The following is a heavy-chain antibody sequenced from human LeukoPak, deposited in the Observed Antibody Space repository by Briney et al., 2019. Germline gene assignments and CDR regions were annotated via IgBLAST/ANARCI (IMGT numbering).Heavy chain of an antibody. Sequence: GGSLRLSCAASGFTFSSYAMSWVRQAPGKGLEWVSGISGSGGSTYYADSVKGRFTISRDNSKNTLYLQMNSLRAEDTAVYYCAKSSGWPYYYYYYYMDVWGKGTTVTVSS. CDR3: AKSSGWPYYYYYYYMDV. D-gene: IGHD6-19*01. J-gene: IGHJ6*03. V-gene: IGHV3-23*01. CDR2: ISGSGGST. CDR1: GFTFSSYA.